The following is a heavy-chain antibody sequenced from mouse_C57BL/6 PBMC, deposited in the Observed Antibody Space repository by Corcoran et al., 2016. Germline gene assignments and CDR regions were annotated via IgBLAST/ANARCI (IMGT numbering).Heavy chain of an antibody. V-gene: IGHV1-26*01. J-gene: IGHJ2*01. CDR2: INPNNGGT. Sequence: EVQLQQSGPELVTPGASVKISCKASGYTCTDHYMNWGKQSHGKSRAWSGDINPNNGGTSYNQKFKGKATLTVDKSSSTAYMELRSLTSEDSAVYYCARVYYFDYWGQGTTLTVSS. CDR3: ARVYYFDY. CDR1: GYTCTDHY.